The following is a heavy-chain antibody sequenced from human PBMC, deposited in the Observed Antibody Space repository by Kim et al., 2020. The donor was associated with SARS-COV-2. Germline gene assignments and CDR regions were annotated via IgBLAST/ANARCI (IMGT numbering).Heavy chain of an antibody. D-gene: IGHD2-15*01. V-gene: IGHV4-31*02. CDR3: ARGGVVAAAFDY. J-gene: IGHJ4*02. Sequence: YNPSRKRRVTISGDTAKKQFSLKLSSVTAADPAVYYCARGGVVAAAFDYWGQGTLVTVSS.